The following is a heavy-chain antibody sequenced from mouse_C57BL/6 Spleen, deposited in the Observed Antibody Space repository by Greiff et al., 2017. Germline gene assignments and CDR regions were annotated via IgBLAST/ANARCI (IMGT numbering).Heavy chain of an antibody. CDR2: ISSGGDYI. CDR3: TRDGDRLRGYAMHY. CDR1: GFTFSSYA. Sequence: EVMLVESGEGLVKPGGSLKLSCAASGFTFSSYAMSWVRQTPEQRLEWVAYISSGGDYIYYADTVKGRFTISRDNARNPLYLQRRSLKSEDTAMYYCTRDGDRLRGYAMHYGGKGTSVTVSS. D-gene: IGHD2-4*01. V-gene: IGHV5-9-1*02. J-gene: IGHJ4*01.